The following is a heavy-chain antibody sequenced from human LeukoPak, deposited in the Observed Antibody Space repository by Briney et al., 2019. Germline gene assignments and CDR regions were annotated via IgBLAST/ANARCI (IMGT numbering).Heavy chain of an antibody. J-gene: IGHJ6*02. CDR1: GMNFDRYA. CDR2: ISADGKA. CDR3: ATWAFYHDLDV. Sequence: PGGSLRLSCAASGMNFDRYAMHWVRQRPGKGLEWVGVISADGKADHADAVKDRFAVSRDNSKDSLSLQMSSLRDEDTALYYCATWAFYHDLDVWGQGTTVIVSS. V-gene: IGHV3-43*02. D-gene: IGHD1-26*01.